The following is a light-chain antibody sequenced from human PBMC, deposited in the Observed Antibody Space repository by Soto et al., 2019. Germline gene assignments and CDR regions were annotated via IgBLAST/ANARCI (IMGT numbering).Light chain of an antibody. CDR3: CSYAGSSTYV. V-gene: IGLV2-11*01. Sequence: QFALTQPRSVSGSPGQSVTISCTGTNSDVGGYNYVSWYQQHPGKAPKLMIYDVSKRPSGVPDRFSGFKSGNTASLTISGLQAEDEADYYCCSYAGSSTYVFGTGTKVNVL. J-gene: IGLJ1*01. CDR2: DVS. CDR1: NSDVGGYNY.